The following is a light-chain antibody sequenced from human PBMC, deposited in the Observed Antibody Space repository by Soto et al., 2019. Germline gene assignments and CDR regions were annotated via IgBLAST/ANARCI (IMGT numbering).Light chain of an antibody. CDR3: CSYAGGTSVV. J-gene: IGLJ2*01. CDR2: EDI. V-gene: IGLV2-23*01. CDR1: TSDVGRYNL. Sequence: QSVLTQPASVSGSPGQSITISCTGTTSDVGRYNLVSWYQQYPGKAPRLMIYEDIERPSGVSNRFSGSKSGNTASLTISGLQTEDEADYYCCSYAGGTSVVFGGGTKPPS.